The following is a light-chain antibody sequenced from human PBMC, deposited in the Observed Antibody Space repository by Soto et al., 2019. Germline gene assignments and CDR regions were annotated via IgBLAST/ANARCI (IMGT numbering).Light chain of an antibody. CDR3: SQRSNWPVT. CDR1: QSVSNNY. V-gene: IGKV3D-20*02. CDR2: GAS. J-gene: IGKJ4*02. Sequence: ESTTLWSTDSQSVSNNYLAWYQQKPGQAPRLLIYGASNRATGIPDRFSGSGSGPDLTLACGSLVPEDFPVCSCSQRSNWPVTFAGGTKVDIK.